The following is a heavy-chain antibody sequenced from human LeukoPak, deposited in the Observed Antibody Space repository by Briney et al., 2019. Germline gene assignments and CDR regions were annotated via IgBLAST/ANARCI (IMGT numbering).Heavy chain of an antibody. D-gene: IGHD3-9*01. CDR1: GGSISSTRFY. J-gene: IGHJ3*02. CDR3: ARAAYDILTGAGAFDI. V-gene: IGHV4-61*01. CDR2: IYYSGST. Sequence: SETLSLTCTVSGGSISSTRFYWSWIRQPPGKGLEWIGYIYYSGSTNYNPSLKSRVTISVDTSKNQFSLKLSSVTAADTAVYYCARAAYDILTGAGAFDIWGQGTMVTVSS.